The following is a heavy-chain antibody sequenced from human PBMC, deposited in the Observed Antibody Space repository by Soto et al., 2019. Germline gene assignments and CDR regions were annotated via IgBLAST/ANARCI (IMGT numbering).Heavy chain of an antibody. D-gene: IGHD2-15*01. CDR1: GGTFSSYT. CDR3: ARARRYCSGGSCYSYFDP. J-gene: IGHJ4*02. CDR2: IIPILGIA. V-gene: IGHV1-69*02. Sequence: SVKVSCKASGGTFSSYTISWVRQAPGQGLEWMGRIIPILGIANYAQKFQGRVTITADKSTSTAYMELSSLRSEDTAVYYCARARRYCSGGSCYSYFDPWGQGTLVTVSS.